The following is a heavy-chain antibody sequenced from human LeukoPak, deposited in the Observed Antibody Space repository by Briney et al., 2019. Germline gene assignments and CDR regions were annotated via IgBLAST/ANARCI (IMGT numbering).Heavy chain of an antibody. V-gene: IGHV1-46*01. J-gene: IGHJ4*02. Sequence: GASVKVSCKASGYTFSSYYMHWVRQAPGQGLEWMGIINPSGGSTSYAQKFQGRVTMTRDTSTSTVYVELSSLRSEDTAVYYCASAPEVGANRYWGQGTLVTVSS. CDR1: GYTFSSYY. CDR2: INPSGGST. CDR3: ASAPEVGANRY. D-gene: IGHD1-26*01.